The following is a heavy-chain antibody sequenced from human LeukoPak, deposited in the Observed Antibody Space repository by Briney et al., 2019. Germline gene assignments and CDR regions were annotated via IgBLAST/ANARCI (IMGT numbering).Heavy chain of an antibody. CDR1: GGSFSGYY. V-gene: IGHV4-34*01. D-gene: IGHD5-18*01. CDR3: ARDLSRTDTAMV. J-gene: IGHJ4*02. Sequence: ASETLSLTCAVYGGSFSGYYWSWIRQPPGKGLEWIGEINHSGSTNYNPSLESRVTISVDTSKNQFSLKLSSVTAADTAVYYCARDLSRTDTAMVWGQGTLVTVSS. CDR2: INHSGST.